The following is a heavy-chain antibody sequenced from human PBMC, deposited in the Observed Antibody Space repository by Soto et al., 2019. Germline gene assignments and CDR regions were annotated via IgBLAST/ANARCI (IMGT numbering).Heavy chain of an antibody. J-gene: IGHJ3*02. D-gene: IGHD2-2*01. V-gene: IGHV3-33*01. CDR2: IWYDGSNK. Sequence: GGSLRLSCAASGFTFSSYGMHWVRQAPGKGLEWVAVIWYDGSNKYYADSVKGRFTISRDNSKNTLYLQMNSLRAEDTAVYYCARESAMDAFDIWGQGTMVTVSS. CDR1: GFTFSSYG. CDR3: ARESAMDAFDI.